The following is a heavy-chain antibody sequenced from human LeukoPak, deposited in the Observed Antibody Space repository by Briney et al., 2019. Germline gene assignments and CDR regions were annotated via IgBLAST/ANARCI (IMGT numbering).Heavy chain of an antibody. V-gene: IGHV3-23*01. CDR1: GFTFSSYA. J-gene: IGHJ5*02. CDR2: ISGSGGST. Sequence: GGSLRLSCAASGFTFSSYAMGWVRQAPGKGLEWVSAISGSGGSTYYADSVKGRFTISRDNSKNTLYLQMNSLGAEDTAVYYCAKGMVRGVTVSWFDPWGQGTQVTVSS. D-gene: IGHD3-10*01. CDR3: AKGMVRGVTVSWFDP.